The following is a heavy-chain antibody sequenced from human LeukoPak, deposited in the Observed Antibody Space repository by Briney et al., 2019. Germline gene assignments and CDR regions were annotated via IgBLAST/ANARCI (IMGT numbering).Heavy chain of an antibody. CDR2: IKSDGSST. CDR1: GFTFSNYW. D-gene: IGHD2-21*02. CDR3: SRDSLSSCGGDCYSGLDV. Sequence: GGSLRLSCAASGFTFSNYWMHWVRQAPGEALMWVSRIKSDGSSTTYADSVKGRFTISRDNAKNTLYLQMNSLRAEDSAVYYCSRDSLSSCGGDCYSGLDVWGQGTTVTVSS. V-gene: IGHV3-74*01. J-gene: IGHJ6*02.